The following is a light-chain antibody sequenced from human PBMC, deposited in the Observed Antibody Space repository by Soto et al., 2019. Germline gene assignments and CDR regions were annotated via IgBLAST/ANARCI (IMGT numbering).Light chain of an antibody. V-gene: IGLV1-47*01. J-gene: IGLJ1*01. CDR1: TSNILRNY. Sequence: QSFLTQPPSASGNPVQRLTISCSGSTSNILRNYVYWYRQLPGTDPRLLISMNDQRPSWVPYRFSGSKSGTSASLAISGLRSEDEDDYYCAAWDDSLXGYVVGTGTKVXV. CDR3: AAWDDSLXGYV. CDR2: MND.